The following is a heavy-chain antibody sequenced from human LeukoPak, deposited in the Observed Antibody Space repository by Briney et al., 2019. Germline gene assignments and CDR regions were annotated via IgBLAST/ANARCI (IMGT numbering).Heavy chain of an antibody. J-gene: IGHJ6*03. Sequence: ASVKVSCKASGYTFTGYYMHWVRQAPGQGLEWMGRINHNSGGTNYAQKFQGRVTMTRDTSISTAYMEPSRLRSDDTAVYYCARGYGSVSYYYYYYMDVWGKGTTVTVSS. CDR2: INHNSGGT. D-gene: IGHD4-17*01. CDR3: ARGYGSVSYYYYYYMDV. V-gene: IGHV1-2*06. CDR1: GYTFTGYY.